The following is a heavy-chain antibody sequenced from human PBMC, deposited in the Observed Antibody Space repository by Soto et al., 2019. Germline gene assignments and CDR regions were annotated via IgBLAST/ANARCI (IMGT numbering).Heavy chain of an antibody. D-gene: IGHD3-22*01. CDR3: ARDSSGSPAYFQH. CDR2: IYYSGST. Sequence: QVQLQESGPGLVKPSETLSLTCTVSGGSISSYYWSWIRQPPGKGLEWIGYIYYSGSTNYNPSLKSRVTISVDTSKNQFSLKLSSVTAADTAVYYCARDSSGSPAYFQHWGQGTLVTVSS. V-gene: IGHV4-59*01. J-gene: IGHJ1*01. CDR1: GGSISSYY.